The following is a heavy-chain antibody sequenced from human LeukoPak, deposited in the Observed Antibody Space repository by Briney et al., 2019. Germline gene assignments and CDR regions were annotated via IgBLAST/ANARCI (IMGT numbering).Heavy chain of an antibody. J-gene: IGHJ6*02. CDR3: ARDSPVTMVYYYYGMDV. Sequence: GGSLRLSCLTSGFTLSTNAMSWVRQAPGKGLEWVANIKQDGSEKYYVDSVKGRFTISRDNAKNSLYLQMNSLRAEDTAVYYCARDSPVTMVYYYYGMDVWGQGTTVTVSS. CDR2: IKQDGSEK. CDR1: GFTLSTNA. D-gene: IGHD2-8*01. V-gene: IGHV3-7*01.